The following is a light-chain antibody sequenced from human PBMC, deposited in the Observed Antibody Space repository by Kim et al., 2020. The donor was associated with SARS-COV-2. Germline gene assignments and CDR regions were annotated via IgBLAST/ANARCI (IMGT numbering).Light chain of an antibody. CDR3: QQYDKAPST. Sequence: EIVLTQSPGTLSLSPGERATLSCRASQSISSTYLAWYQQKPGQAPRLLIYDTSSRATGIPDRFSGSGSGTDFTLTISRLEPEDFAVYYCQQYDKAPSTFGGGTKLEIK. J-gene: IGKJ4*01. CDR2: DTS. CDR1: QSISSTY. V-gene: IGKV3-20*01.